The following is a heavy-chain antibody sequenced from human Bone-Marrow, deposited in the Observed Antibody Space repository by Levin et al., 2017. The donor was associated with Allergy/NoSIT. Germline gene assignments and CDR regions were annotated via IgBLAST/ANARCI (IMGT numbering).Heavy chain of an antibody. CDR2: ISSSSSTI. J-gene: IGHJ4*02. CDR3: ARAAIVGATFPDY. V-gene: IGHV3-48*04. CDR1: GFTFSSYS. Sequence: VASVKVSCAASGFTFSSYSMNWVRQAPGKGLEWVSYISSSSSTIYYADSVKGRFTISRDNAKNSLYLQMNSLRAEDTAVYYCARAAIVGATFPDYWGQGTLVTVSS. D-gene: IGHD1-26*01.